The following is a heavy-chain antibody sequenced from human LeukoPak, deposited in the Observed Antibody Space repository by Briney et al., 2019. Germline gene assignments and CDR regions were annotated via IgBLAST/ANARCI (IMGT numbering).Heavy chain of an antibody. CDR1: GFTFSSYA. CDR3: ARADSNRHLYYFDY. Sequence: GGSLRLSCAASGFTFSSYAVNWVRQAPGKGLEWVSGISGSGGSTYYADSVKGRFTISRDNSKNTLYVQMNSLRAEDTAVYYCARADSNRHLYYFDYWGQGTLVTVSS. CDR2: ISGSGGST. J-gene: IGHJ4*02. D-gene: IGHD1-14*01. V-gene: IGHV3-23*01.